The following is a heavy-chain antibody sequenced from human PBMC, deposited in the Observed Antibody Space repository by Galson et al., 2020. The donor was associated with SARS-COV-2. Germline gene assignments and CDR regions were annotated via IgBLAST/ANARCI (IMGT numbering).Heavy chain of an antibody. CDR3: AREQDGSGWTSSFDY. V-gene: IGHV1-69*13. J-gene: IGHJ4*02. CDR1: GGTFSSYA. CDR2: IIPIFGTA. D-gene: IGHD6-19*01. Sequence: SVKVSCKASGGTFSSYAISWVRQAPGQGLEWMGGIIPIFGTANYAQKFQGRVTITADESTSTAYMELSSLRSEDTAVYYCAREQDGSGWTSSFDYWGQGTLVTVSS.